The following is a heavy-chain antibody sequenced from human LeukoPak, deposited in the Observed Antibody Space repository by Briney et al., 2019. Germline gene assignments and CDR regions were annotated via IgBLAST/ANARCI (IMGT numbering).Heavy chain of an antibody. J-gene: IGHJ4*02. CDR3: ARDIAVSDY. CDR2: ITGSGGTT. CDR1: GFTFSGYA. Sequence: GGSLRLSCAASGFTFSGYAMTWVRQAPGKGLEWVSIITGSGGTTFYADSVKGRFTISRDNSKNTLYLQMNSLRAEDTAVYYCARDIAVSDYWGQGTLVTVSS. D-gene: IGHD5-12*01. V-gene: IGHV3-23*01.